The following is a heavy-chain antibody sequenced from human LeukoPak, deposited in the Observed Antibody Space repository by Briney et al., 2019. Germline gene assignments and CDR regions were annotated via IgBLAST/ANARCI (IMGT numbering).Heavy chain of an antibody. CDR2: IKKDGIEK. CDR3: ASQDSSGYYHY. V-gene: IGHV3-7*01. J-gene: IGHJ4*02. Sequence: GGSLRLSCSASGFTFSNYWMSWVRQAPGKGLEGVANIKKDGIEKYYVDSVKGRITISRDNARNSLYLQVNSLRAEDTAVYYCASQDSSGYYHYWGQGTLVTVSS. D-gene: IGHD3-22*01. CDR1: GFTFSNYW.